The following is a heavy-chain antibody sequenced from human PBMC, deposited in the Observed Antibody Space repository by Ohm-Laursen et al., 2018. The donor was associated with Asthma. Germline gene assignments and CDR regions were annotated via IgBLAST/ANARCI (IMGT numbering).Heavy chain of an antibody. J-gene: IGHJ4*02. CDR2: INSVFGAT. Sequence: GPSVTHSCQSSGGTFSNYVFGWVRQAPGQGLEWMGGINSVFGATDYGQKFRGRVTITADESTATVYMELSSLRSDDTALYYCGRKRGSCITSTCYSLDFWGQGTLVTVSS. CDR3: GRKRGSCITSTCYSLDF. V-gene: IGHV1-69*13. CDR1: GGTFSNYV. D-gene: IGHD2-15*01.